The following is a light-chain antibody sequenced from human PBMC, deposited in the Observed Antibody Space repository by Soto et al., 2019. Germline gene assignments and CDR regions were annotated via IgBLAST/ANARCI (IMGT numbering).Light chain of an antibody. Sequence: DIVMTQSPDSLAVSLGERATINCRSSQSGLYSSNSKTSLAWYQQKSGHPPKLLIYWASTRQSGVPDRFSASGSGTDFTLTISSLQAEDVAAYYCQHYYSIPWTFGQGTRVDSK. CDR3: QHYYSIPWT. CDR1: QSGLYSSNSKTS. J-gene: IGKJ1*01. CDR2: WAS. V-gene: IGKV4-1*01.